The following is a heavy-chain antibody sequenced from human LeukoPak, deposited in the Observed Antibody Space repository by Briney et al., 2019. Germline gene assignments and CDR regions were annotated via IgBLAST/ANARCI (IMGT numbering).Heavy chain of an antibody. CDR2: IYYSGST. CDR3: AGGSGSYSDY. D-gene: IGHD3-10*01. Sequence: PSQTLSPTCTVSGGSISRGGYYWSWIREHPGKGLEWIGYIYYSGSTYYNPSLKSRVTISVDTSKNQFSLKLRSVPAPDTPVYYCAGGSGSYSDYWRQGTLVTVSS. V-gene: IGHV4-31*03. CDR1: GGSISRGGYY. J-gene: IGHJ4*02.